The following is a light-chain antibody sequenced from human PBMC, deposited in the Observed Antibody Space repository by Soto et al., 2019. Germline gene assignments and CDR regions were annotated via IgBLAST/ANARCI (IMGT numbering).Light chain of an antibody. CDR2: EVS. CDR3: SSYTSSSPPFV. V-gene: IGLV2-14*01. CDR1: SSDVGGYNY. Sequence: QLVLTQPASVSGSPGQSITISCTGTSSDVGGYNYVSWYQQHPGKAPKLMIYEVSNRPSGVSNRFSGSKSGNRASLTIYGLQAEDEADYYCSSYTSSSPPFVFGTGTKLTVL. J-gene: IGLJ1*01.